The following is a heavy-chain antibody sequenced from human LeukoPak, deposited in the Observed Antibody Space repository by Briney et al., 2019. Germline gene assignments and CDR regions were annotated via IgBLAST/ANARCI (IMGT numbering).Heavy chain of an antibody. CDR2: INPNSGGT. CDR1: GYTFTGYY. V-gene: IGHV1-2*02. CDR3: ARHRLNWGYFDY. Sequence: ASVKVSCKASGYTFTGYYMHWVRQAPGQGLGWMGWINPNSGGTNYAQKFQGRVTMTRDTSISTAYMELSRLRSDDTAVYYCARHRLNWGYFDYWGQGTLVTVSS. J-gene: IGHJ4*02. D-gene: IGHD7-27*01.